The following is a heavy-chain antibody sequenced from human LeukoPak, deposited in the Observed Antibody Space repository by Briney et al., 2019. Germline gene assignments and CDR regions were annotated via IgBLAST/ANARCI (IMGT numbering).Heavy chain of an antibody. CDR1: GGSISSGGYY. Sequence: SETLSLTCTVSGGSISSGGYYWSWIRQHPGKGLEWIGYIYYSGSTYYNPSLKSRVTISVDTSKNQFSLKLSSVTAADTAVYYCARVKMVAGRIYDAFDIWAKGQWSPSLQ. D-gene: IGHD6-19*01. J-gene: IGHJ3*02. V-gene: IGHV4-31*03. CDR3: ARVKMVAGRIYDAFDI. CDR2: IYYSGST.